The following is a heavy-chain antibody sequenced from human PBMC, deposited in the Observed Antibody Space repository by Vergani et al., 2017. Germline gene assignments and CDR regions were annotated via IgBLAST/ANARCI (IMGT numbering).Heavy chain of an antibody. V-gene: IGHV4-59*01. D-gene: IGHD3-9*01. CDR1: GGSISSYY. CDR2: IYYSGST. J-gene: IGHJ4*02. CDR3: ARGADILTGYYSGGDFDY. Sequence: QVQLQESGPRLVRPSETLSLTCTVSGGSISSYYWSWIRQPPGKGLEWIGYIYYSGSTNYNPSLKSRVTISVDTSKNQFSLKLSSVTAADTAVYYCARGADILTGYYSGGDFDYWGQGTLVTVSS.